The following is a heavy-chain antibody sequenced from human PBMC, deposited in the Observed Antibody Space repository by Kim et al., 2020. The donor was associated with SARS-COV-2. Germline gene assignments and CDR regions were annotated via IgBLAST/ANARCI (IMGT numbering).Heavy chain of an antibody. CDR3: ARFLEWLSRRNDAFDI. Sequence: KFQCRVTITADESTSTAYMELSSLRSEDTAVYYCARFLEWLSRRNDAFDIWGQGTMVTVSS. D-gene: IGHD3-3*01. V-gene: IGHV1-69*01. J-gene: IGHJ3*02.